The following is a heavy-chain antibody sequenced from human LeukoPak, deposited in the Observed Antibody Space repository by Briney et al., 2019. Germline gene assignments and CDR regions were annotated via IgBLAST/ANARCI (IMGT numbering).Heavy chain of an antibody. D-gene: IGHD5-18*01. CDR2: IWSDGSNQ. Sequence: GGSLRLSCATSGFSFSSFGMHWVRQAPGKGLEWVAVIWSDGSNQYYADSVRGRFTISRDNPKDTLYLQMNNLRVEDTAVYYCARGGHVDTAMDGAFDIWGQGTMVTVSS. V-gene: IGHV3-33*01. J-gene: IGHJ3*02. CDR3: ARGGHVDTAMDGAFDI. CDR1: GFSFSSFG.